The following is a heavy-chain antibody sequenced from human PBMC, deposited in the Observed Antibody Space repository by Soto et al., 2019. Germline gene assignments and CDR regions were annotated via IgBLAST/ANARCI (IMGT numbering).Heavy chain of an antibody. CDR3: ARGVNWFDP. CDR1: GGSISSSSNY. CDR2: IYYSGST. J-gene: IGHJ5*02. V-gene: IGHV4-39*07. Sequence: SETLSLTCTVSGGSISSSSNYWGWIRQSPWKGLEWIGSIYYSGSTYYNPSLKSRVTISEGRSKNQFSLKLSSVTAADTAVYYCARGVNWFDPWGQGTLVTVSS.